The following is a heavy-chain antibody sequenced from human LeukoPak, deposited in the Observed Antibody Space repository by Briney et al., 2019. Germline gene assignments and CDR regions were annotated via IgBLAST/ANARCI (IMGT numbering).Heavy chain of an antibody. CDR2: IYPGDSDT. J-gene: IGHJ4*02. Sequence: GESLKISCKGSGYSFTGYWIGWVRQVPGKGLEWMGIIYPGDSDTRYNPPFQGQVTISADKSISTAYLQWGSLRASDTAMYYCARHPGSSGWSYDYWGQGTLVTVSS. CDR3: ARHPGSSGWSYDY. V-gene: IGHV5-51*01. D-gene: IGHD6-19*01. CDR1: GYSFTGYW.